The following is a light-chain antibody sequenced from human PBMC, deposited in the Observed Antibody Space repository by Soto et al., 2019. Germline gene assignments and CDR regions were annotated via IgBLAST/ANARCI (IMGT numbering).Light chain of an antibody. V-gene: IGKV2-24*01. CDR3: MQSTQWYT. CDR2: KIS. CDR1: QRLVHGDGNTY. J-gene: IGKJ2*01. Sequence: IVMTQTPLSSPVTLGQPASISCRSSQRLVHGDGNTYLSWLHQRPGQPPRLLISKISNRLSGVPDRFSGSGAGTDFTLTISRVKAEDVGIYYCMQSTQWYTFGQGTKLEIK.